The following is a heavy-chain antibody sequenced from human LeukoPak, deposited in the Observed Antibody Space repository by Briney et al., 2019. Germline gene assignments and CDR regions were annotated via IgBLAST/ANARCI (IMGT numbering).Heavy chain of an antibody. V-gene: IGHV1-8*03. Sequence: ASVKVSCKASGYTFTSYDINWVRQATGQGLEWMGWMNPNSGNTGYAQKFQGRVTITRNTSISTAYMELSSLRSEDTAVYYCARRRLGRDGYNTDYWGQGTLVTVSS. CDR3: ARRRLGRDGYNTDY. CDR1: GYTFTSYD. CDR2: MNPNSGNT. J-gene: IGHJ4*02. D-gene: IGHD5-24*01.